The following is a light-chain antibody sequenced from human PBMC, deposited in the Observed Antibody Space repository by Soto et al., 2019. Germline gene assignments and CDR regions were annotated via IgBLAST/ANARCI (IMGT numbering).Light chain of an antibody. CDR2: KAS. Sequence: DIQMTQSPSTLSASVGDRVTITCRASQRISSWLAWYQQKPGKAPKLLIYKASSLESGVPSRFSGSGSGTDFTLPISSLQPDDFATYYCQQYSSYSTWTFGQGTKVEIK. CDR1: QRISSW. J-gene: IGKJ1*01. CDR3: QQYSSYSTWT. V-gene: IGKV1-5*03.